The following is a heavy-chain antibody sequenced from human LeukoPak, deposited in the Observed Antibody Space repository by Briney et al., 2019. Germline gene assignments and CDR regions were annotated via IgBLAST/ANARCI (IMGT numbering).Heavy chain of an antibody. Sequence: PGGSLRLSCAASGVTLRNYAMTWIRQAPGEGLQWVSVISGDGESTYYADSVRGRFTISRDNSKNTMYLQMNNLRAEDTAVYYCAKDMDCSSTGCYVFATWGQGTLVTVSS. D-gene: IGHD2-2*01. J-gene: IGHJ5*02. CDR3: AKDMDCSSTGCYVFAT. CDR2: ISGDGEST. CDR1: GVTLRNYA. V-gene: IGHV3-23*01.